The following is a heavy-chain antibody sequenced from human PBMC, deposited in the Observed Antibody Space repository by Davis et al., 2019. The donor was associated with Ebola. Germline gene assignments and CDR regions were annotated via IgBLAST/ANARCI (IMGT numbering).Heavy chain of an antibody. CDR3: ASGGYFDPD. D-gene: IGHD3-9*01. CDR1: GFTFSDYY. V-gene: IGHV3-11*06. J-gene: IGHJ4*02. Sequence: GESLKISCAASGFTFSDYYMSWIRQAPGKGLEWVSYISSSSSYTNYADSVKGRFTISRDNAKNSLYLQMNSLRAEDTAVYYCASGGYFDPDWGQGTLVTVSS. CDR2: ISSSSSYT.